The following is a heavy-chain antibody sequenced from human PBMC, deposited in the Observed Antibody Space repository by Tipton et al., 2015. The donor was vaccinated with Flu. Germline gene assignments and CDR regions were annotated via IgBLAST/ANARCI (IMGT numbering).Heavy chain of an antibody. J-gene: IGHJ4*02. CDR3: ARVSMIRSVVSLFDT. Sequence: TLSLTCNVSGASMKNQYWSWIRQPPGKGLEWIASIYYSGSPNYNPSLKSRVSISVDTSKNQFSLKLSSATAADTAVYYCARVSMIRSVVSLFDTWGQGALVTVSS. D-gene: IGHD3-10*01. CDR2: IYYSGSP. V-gene: IGHV4-59*11. CDR1: GASMKNQY.